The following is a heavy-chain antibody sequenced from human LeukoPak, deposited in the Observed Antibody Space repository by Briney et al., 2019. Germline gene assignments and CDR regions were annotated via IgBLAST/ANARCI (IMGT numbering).Heavy chain of an antibody. CDR1: GGSISTYY. Sequence: SETLSLTCTVSGGSISTYYWSWIRRPPGKGLEWIAYIHASGPTNYNPSLKSRITISIDTSKNQFSLKLSSVTAADTAVYYCARHDAGIAARPFDNWGQGTLVTVSS. D-gene: IGHD6-6*01. J-gene: IGHJ4*02. V-gene: IGHV4-4*09. CDR3: ARHDAGIAARPFDN. CDR2: IHASGPT.